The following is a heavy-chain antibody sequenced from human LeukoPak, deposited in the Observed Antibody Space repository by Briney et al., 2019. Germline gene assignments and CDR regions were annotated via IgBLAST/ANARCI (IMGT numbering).Heavy chain of an antibody. CDR3: ARVPFLGYCSGGSCHEAFDY. D-gene: IGHD2-15*01. Sequence: SQTPSLTCTVSGGSISSGSYYWSWIRQPAGKGLEWIGRIYTSGSTNYNPSLKSRVTISVDTSKNQFSLKLSFVTAADTAVYYCARVPFLGYCSGGSCHEAFDYWGQGTLVTVSS. V-gene: IGHV4-61*02. J-gene: IGHJ4*02. CDR1: GGSISSGSYY. CDR2: IYTSGST.